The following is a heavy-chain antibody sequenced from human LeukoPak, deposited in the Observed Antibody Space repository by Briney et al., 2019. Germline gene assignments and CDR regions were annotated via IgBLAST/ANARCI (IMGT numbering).Heavy chain of an antibody. Sequence: PGRSLRLSCAASGFTVSSNYMSWVRQAPGKGLEWVSVIYSGGSTYYADSVKGRFTISRDNSKNTLYLQVNSLRAEDTAVYYCARYVFEFGRGTLLSHNWFDPWGQGTLVTVSS. CDR1: GFTVSSNY. V-gene: IGHV3-53*01. D-gene: IGHD3-16*01. CDR2: IYSGGST. J-gene: IGHJ5*02. CDR3: ARYVFEFGRGTLLSHNWFDP.